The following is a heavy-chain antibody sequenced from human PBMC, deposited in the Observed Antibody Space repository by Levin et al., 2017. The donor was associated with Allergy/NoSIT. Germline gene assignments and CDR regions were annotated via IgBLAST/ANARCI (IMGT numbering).Heavy chain of an antibody. CDR2: IYYSGNT. CDR3: VRDRDYGDYGAFDI. J-gene: IGHJ3*02. Sequence: SETLSLTCNVSGASITSYYWSWIRQPPGKGLEWIGYIYYSGNTNYNASLKSRVTISVDTSMNQFSLRLSSVTAADTAVYYCVRDRDYGDYGAFDIWGQGTMVTVSS. D-gene: IGHD4-17*01. CDR1: GASITSYY. V-gene: IGHV4-59*01.